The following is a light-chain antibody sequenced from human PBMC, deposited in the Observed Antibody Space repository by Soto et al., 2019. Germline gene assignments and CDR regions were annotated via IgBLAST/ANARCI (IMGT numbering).Light chain of an antibody. CDR3: AAWDDSLSAPYV. V-gene: IGLV1-47*01. CDR2: RNN. CDR1: SSNIGSNY. J-gene: IGLJ1*01. Sequence: QSVLTQPPSASGTPGQRVTISCSGSSSNIGSNYVYWYQQLPGTAPKLLIYRNNQRTSGGADRFSGSKSGTSASLAISGLRSEDEADYYCAAWDDSLSAPYVFGTGTKLTVL.